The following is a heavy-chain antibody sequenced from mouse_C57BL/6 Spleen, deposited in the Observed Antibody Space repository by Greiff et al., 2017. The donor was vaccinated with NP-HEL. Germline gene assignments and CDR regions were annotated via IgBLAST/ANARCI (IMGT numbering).Heavy chain of an antibody. CDR1: GFNIKDYY. Sequence: EVKLQESGAELVRPGASVKLSCTASGFNIKDYYMHWVKQRPEQGLEWIGRIDPEDGDTEYAPKFQGKATMTADTSSNTAYLQLSSLTSEDTAVYYCTPEGYDYAMDYWGQGTSVTVSS. D-gene: IGHD3-1*01. J-gene: IGHJ4*01. CDR2: IDPEDGDT. V-gene: IGHV14-1*01. CDR3: TPEGYDYAMDY.